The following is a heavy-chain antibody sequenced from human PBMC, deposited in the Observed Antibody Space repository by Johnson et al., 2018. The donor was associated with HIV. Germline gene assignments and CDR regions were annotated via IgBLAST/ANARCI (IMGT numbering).Heavy chain of an antibody. D-gene: IGHD3-22*01. Sequence: VQLVESGGGLVQPGGSLRLSCAASGFTFSSYWMHWVRQAPGKGLVWVSRSNSDGSSTSYADSVKGRFTISRDNAKNTLYLQMNSLGAGDTAVYYCARGGGYDSRGSSVLDAFEIWGQGTMVTVSS. CDR2: SNSDGSST. V-gene: IGHV3-74*01. CDR1: GFTFSSYW. CDR3: ARGGGYDSRGSSVLDAFEI. J-gene: IGHJ3*02.